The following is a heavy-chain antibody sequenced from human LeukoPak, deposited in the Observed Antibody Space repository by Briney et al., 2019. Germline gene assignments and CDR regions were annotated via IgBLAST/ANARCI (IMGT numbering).Heavy chain of an antibody. CDR1: GGSISSSSYY. CDR3: ARPNSYYYDNSGYYWAN. Sequence: PSETLSLTCTVSGGSISSSSYYWGWIRQPPGKGLEWIGEINHSGSTNYNPSLKSRVTISVDTSKNQFSLKLSSVTAADTAVYYCARPNSYYYDNSGYYWANWGQGTLVTVSS. CDR2: INHSGST. J-gene: IGHJ4*02. V-gene: IGHV4-39*07. D-gene: IGHD3-22*01.